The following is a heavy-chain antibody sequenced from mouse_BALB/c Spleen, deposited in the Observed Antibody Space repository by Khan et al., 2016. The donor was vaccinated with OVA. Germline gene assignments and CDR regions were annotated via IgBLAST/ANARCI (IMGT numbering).Heavy chain of an antibody. J-gene: IGHJ3*01. CDR2: ISTGGSYT. D-gene: IGHD1-1*01. CDR3: ARLAYYYDSEGFAY. Sequence: EVELVESGGDLVKPGGSLKLSCAASGFTFSTYGMSWARQTPDKRLEWVATISTGGSYTYYPANVKGRFTISRDNAKNTLYLQMSSLKSEDTAMFYCARLAYYYDSEGFAYWGQGTLVTVSA. CDR1: GFTFSTYG. V-gene: IGHV5-6*01.